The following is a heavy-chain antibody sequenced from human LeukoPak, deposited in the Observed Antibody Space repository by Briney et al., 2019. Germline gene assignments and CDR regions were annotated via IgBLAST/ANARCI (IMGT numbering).Heavy chain of an antibody. J-gene: IGHJ4*02. Sequence: GGSLRLSCAASAFTFRPYAMIWVRQAPGKGLEWVSTVSGSGGSTYYADSVKGRFTISRNNSNNTLYLEMNSLRAEDAAVYYCAKGAASRGYTYVANWGQGTLVTVSS. D-gene: IGHD5-18*01. V-gene: IGHV3-23*01. CDR3: AKGAASRGYTYVAN. CDR2: VSGSGGST. CDR1: AFTFRPYA.